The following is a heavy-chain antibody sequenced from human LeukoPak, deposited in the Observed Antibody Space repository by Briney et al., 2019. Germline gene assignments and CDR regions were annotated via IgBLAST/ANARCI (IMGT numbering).Heavy chain of an antibody. CDR2: TYYRSKWYN. J-gene: IGHJ4*02. V-gene: IGHV6-1*01. CDR3: ASGYSSSSKTSFDF. D-gene: IGHD6-13*01. CDR1: GDSVSSNSAA. Sequence: SQTLSLTCAISGDSVSSNSAAWNWIRQSPSSGLEWLGRTYYRSKWYNDYAVSVKSRITINPDTSKNQFSLQLNSVTPEDTAVYYCASGYSSSSKTSFDFWGQGTLVTVSS.